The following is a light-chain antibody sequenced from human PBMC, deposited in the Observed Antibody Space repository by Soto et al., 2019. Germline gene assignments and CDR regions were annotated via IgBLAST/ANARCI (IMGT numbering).Light chain of an antibody. CDR1: QSISSW. Sequence: DIQMTQSPSTPSASVGDRVTITCRASQSISSWLAWYQQKPGKAPKLLIYDASSLESGVPSRFSGSGSGTEFTLTISSLQPDDFATYYCQQYNSYLYTFGQGTKVDIK. V-gene: IGKV1-5*01. J-gene: IGKJ2*01. CDR2: DAS. CDR3: QQYNSYLYT.